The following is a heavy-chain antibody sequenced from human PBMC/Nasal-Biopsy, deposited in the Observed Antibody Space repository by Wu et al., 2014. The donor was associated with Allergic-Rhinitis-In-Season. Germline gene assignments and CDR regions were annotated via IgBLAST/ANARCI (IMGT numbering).Heavy chain of an antibody. Sequence: LRLSCAASGFTFTNAWMGWVRQAPGKGPEWVACIKQRGSEKYYVDSVRGRFTISRDDAKNSLYLQMNSLRAEDTAVYYCARGWLSSSTWSRYYFDYWGQGILVTVSS. J-gene: IGHJ4*02. V-gene: IGHV3-7*01. D-gene: IGHD6-13*01. CDR3: ARGWLSSSTWSRYYFDY. CDR2: IKQRGSEK. CDR1: GFTFTNAW.